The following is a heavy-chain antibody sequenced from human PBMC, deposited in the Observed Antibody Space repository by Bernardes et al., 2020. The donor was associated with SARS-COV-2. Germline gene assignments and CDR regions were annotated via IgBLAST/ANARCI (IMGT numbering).Heavy chain of an antibody. V-gene: IGHV4-34*01. J-gene: IGHJ5*02. CDR3: ARGRAVRGVRKGNWFDP. Sequence: SETLSLTCAVYGGSFSGYYWSWIRQPPGKGLEWIGEINHSGSTNYNPSLKSRVTISIDTSKNQFSLKLGSVTAADTTVYYCARGRAVRGVRKGNWFDPWGQGTLVTVSS. CDR1: GGSFSGYY. CDR2: INHSGST. D-gene: IGHD3-10*01.